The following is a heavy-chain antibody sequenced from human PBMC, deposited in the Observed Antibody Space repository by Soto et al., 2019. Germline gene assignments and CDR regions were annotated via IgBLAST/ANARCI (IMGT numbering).Heavy chain of an antibody. CDR3: AVRCSSTSCYADY. Sequence: QLQLQESGPGLVKPSETLSLTCTVSGGSISSSSYYWGWIRQPPGKGLEWIGSIYYSGSTYYNPSLKRRVTISVDTSKNQFSLKLSSVTAADTAVYYCAVRCSSTSCYADYWGQGTLVTVSS. CDR1: GGSISSSSYY. V-gene: IGHV4-39*01. CDR2: IYYSGST. J-gene: IGHJ4*02. D-gene: IGHD2-2*01.